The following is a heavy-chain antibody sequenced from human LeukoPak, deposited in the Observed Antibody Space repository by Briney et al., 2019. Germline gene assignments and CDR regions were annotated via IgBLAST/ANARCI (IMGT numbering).Heavy chain of an antibody. D-gene: IGHD6-19*01. J-gene: IGHJ4*02. Sequence: SETLSLTCTVSGGSIGTYYWSWIRQPPGKGLEWIGYIYYSGSTNYNPSLKSRVTISVDTSKNQFSLKLSSVTAADTAVYYCASLAVAGTSASTPFDYWGQGTLVTVSS. CDR2: IYYSGST. V-gene: IGHV4-59*01. CDR3: ASLAVAGTSASTPFDY. CDR1: GGSIGTYY.